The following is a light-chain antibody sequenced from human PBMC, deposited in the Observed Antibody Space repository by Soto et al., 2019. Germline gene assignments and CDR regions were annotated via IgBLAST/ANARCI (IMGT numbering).Light chain of an antibody. V-gene: IGKV1-33*01. CDR1: QDISDY. Sequence: IQMTQSPSSLSASVGDRVTITCQASQDISDYLNWYQQKPGEAPTLLIYDASTLATGVPSRFRGSGSGTDFNFTISSLQPEDIGTYFCQQFDNLISFGGGNKVEIK. J-gene: IGKJ4*01. CDR2: DAS. CDR3: QQFDNLIS.